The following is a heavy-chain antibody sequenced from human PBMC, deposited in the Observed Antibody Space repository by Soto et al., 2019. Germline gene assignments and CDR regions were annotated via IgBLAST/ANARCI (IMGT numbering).Heavy chain of an antibody. D-gene: IGHD1-1*01. CDR2: IYPGDSDT. CDR1: VYSFISYW. Sequence: GESLNISFKGSVYSFISYWIGWVRQMPGKGLEWMGIIYPGDSDTRYSPSFQGQVTISADKSISTAYLQWSSLKASDNAMYYCARHLGLEGPDFDYWGQGTLVTVS. CDR3: ARHLGLEGPDFDY. J-gene: IGHJ4*02. V-gene: IGHV5-51*01.